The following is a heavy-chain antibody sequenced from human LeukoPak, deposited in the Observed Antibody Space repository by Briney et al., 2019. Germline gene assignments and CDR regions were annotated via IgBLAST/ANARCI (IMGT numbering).Heavy chain of an antibody. Sequence: SETLSLTCSVSGDSLTGGSYYWSWIRQPAGKGLEWIGRISARGSSKYNLSLRNRVTMSVDTSKNEFSLTLNSVTAADTAVYFCARHRIFTIFGGLGAFDIWGQGTMVTVSS. V-gene: IGHV4-61*02. CDR1: GDSLTGGSYY. CDR2: ISARGSS. J-gene: IGHJ3*02. CDR3: ARHRIFTIFGGLGAFDI. D-gene: IGHD3-3*01.